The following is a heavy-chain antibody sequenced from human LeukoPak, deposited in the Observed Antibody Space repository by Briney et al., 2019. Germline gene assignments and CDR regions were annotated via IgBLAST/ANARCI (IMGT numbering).Heavy chain of an antibody. V-gene: IGHV1-18*01. Sequence: ASVKVSCKASGYTFTSYGISWVRQAPGQGLEWMGWISAYNGNTNYAQKPQGRVTMTTDTSTSTAYMELSSLRSEDTAVYYCARAKALYCSGGSCSRGDNWFDPWGQGTLVTVSS. D-gene: IGHD2-15*01. CDR3: ARAKALYCSGGSCSRGDNWFDP. J-gene: IGHJ5*02. CDR2: ISAYNGNT. CDR1: GYTFTSYG.